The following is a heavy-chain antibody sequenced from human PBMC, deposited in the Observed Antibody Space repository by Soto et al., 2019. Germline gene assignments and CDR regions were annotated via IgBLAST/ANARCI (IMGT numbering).Heavy chain of an antibody. CDR3: ARQIVVVPAAITWMDY. Sequence: SETLSLTCTVSGGSISSYYWSWIRQPPGKGLEWIGYIYYSGSTNYNPSLKSRVTISVDTSKNQFSLKLSSVTAADTAVYYCARQIVVVPAAITWMDYWGQGTLVTVSS. D-gene: IGHD2-2*02. CDR2: IYYSGST. V-gene: IGHV4-59*01. J-gene: IGHJ4*02. CDR1: GGSISSYY.